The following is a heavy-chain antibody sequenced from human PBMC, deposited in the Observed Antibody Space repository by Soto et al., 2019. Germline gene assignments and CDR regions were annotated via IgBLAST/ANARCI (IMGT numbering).Heavy chain of an antibody. Sequence: QVQLVQSGPDVMKPGASVKVSCEASGYTFGAYGISWVRQAPGQGLEWMGWISVYNGNTNYAQKFQGRVAITIDTSTRTAYTELWSLGPDGTAMYYCARKAHSTISFPDRHFAYWCQGALVTVSS. CDR2: ISVYNGNT. J-gene: IGHJ4*02. CDR1: GYTFGAYG. CDR3: ARKAHSTISFPDRHFAY. V-gene: IGHV1-18*04. D-gene: IGHD2-2*01.